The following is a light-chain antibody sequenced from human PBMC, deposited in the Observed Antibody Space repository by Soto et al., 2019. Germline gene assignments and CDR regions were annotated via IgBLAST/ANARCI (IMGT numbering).Light chain of an antibody. CDR3: QSYDSSLTGV. CDR2: GNS. J-gene: IGLJ1*01. V-gene: IGLV1-40*01. CDR1: TSNIGADYD. Sequence: QSVLTQPPSVSGAPGQRRTISCTGSTSNIGADYDVYWYQVLPGTAPKLLIYGNSVRPSGVPDRFSGSKSGTSASLAITGLRAEDEADYYCQSYDSSLTGVFGTGTKLTVL.